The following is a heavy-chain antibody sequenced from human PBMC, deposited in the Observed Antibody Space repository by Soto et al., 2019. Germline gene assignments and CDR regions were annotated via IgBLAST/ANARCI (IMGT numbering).Heavy chain of an antibody. V-gene: IGHV4-4*07. CDR3: ARDISALSSSWRENWFDP. Sequence: SETLSLTCTVSGGSISSYYWSWIRQPAGKGLEWIGRIYTSGSTNYNPSLKSRVTMSVDTSKNQFSLKLSSVTAADTAVYYCARDISALSSSWRENWFDPWGQGTLVTVS. CDR1: GGSISSYY. J-gene: IGHJ5*02. CDR2: IYTSGST. D-gene: IGHD6-13*01.